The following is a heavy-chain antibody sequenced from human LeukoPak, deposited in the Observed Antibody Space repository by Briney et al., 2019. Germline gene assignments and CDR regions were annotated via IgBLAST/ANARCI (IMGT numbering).Heavy chain of an antibody. CDR3: ASPGYCSGGSCYSAGDY. V-gene: IGHV1-46*01. CDR1: GYTFTSYY. J-gene: IGHJ4*02. D-gene: IGHD2-15*01. Sequence: ASVKVSCKASGYTFTSYYMHWVRQAPGQGLEWMRIINPSGGSTSYAQKFQGRVTMTRDTSTSTVYMELSSLRSEDTAVYYCASPGYCSGGSCYSAGDYWGQGTLVTVSS. CDR2: INPSGGST.